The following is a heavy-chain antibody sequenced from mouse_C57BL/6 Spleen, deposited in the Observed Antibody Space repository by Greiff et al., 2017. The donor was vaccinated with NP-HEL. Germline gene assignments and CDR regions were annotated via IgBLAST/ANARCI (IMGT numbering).Heavy chain of an antibody. D-gene: IGHD1-1*01. CDR1: GFNIKNTY. CDR2: VDPANGNT. J-gene: IGHJ4*01. CDR3: ARSEVGYYYAMDY. V-gene: IGHV14-3*01. Sequence: VQLKESVAELVRPGASVKLSCTASGFNIKNTYMHWVKQRPEQGLEWIGRVDPANGNTKYAPKFQGKATITADTSSNTAYLQLSSLTSEDTAIYYCARSEVGYYYAMDYWGQGTSVTVSS.